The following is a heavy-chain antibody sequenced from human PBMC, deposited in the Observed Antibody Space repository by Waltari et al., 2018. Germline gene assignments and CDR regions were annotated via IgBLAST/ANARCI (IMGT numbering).Heavy chain of an antibody. CDR1: GFTFNTYW. V-gene: IGHV3-7*01. Sequence: EVQLVESGGGLVQPGGSLRLSCAASGFTFNTYWMKWIRKAPGKGLEWVANINPDGRQKFYVDSVKGRFTVSRDNAQNSLYLQMNNLRAEDTAVYYCTTLARGESGDYWGQGTLVTVSS. CDR3: TTLARGESGDY. CDR2: INPDGRQK. J-gene: IGHJ4*02. D-gene: IGHD3-10*01.